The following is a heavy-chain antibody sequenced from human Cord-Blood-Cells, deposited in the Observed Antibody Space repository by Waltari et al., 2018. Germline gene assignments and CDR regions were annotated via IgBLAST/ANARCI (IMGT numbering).Heavy chain of an antibody. CDR1: GGSISSSSYY. CDR2: IYYSGST. CDR3: ANSIAAAGPSNY. J-gene: IGHJ4*02. D-gene: IGHD6-13*01. V-gene: IGHV4-39*07. Sequence: QLQLQESGPGLVKPSETLSLTCTVSGGSISSSSYYWGWIRQPPGKGLEWIGSIYYSGSTYYNPSLKSRVTISVDTSKNQFSLKLSSVTAADTAVYYCANSIAAAGPSNYWGQGTLVTVSS.